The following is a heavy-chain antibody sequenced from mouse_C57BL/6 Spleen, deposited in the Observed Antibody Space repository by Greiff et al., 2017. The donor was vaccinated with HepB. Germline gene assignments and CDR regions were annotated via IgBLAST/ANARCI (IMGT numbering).Heavy chain of an antibody. CDR2: IYPGDGDT. V-gene: IGHV1-82*01. D-gene: IGHD1-2*01. Sequence: QVQLQQSGPELVKPGASVKISCKASGYAFSSSWMNWVKQRPGKGLEWIGRIYPGDGDTNYNGKFKGKATLTVDTSSSTAYMQLSSLTSEDSAVYYCARSGTTASMDYWGQGTSVTVSS. CDR3: ARSGTTASMDY. J-gene: IGHJ4*01. CDR1: GYAFSSSW.